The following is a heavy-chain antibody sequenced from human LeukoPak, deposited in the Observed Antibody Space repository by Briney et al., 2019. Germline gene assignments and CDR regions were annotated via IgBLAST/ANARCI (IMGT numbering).Heavy chain of an antibody. CDR3: ARDETPYSSSSAGFDP. CDR2: ISSSSYI. CDR1: GFTFSSYG. Sequence: GGSLRLSCAASGFTFSSYGMNWVRQAPGKGLEWVPSISSSSYIYYADSVKGRFTISRDNAKNSLYLQMNSLRAEDTAVYYCARDETPYSSSSAGFDPWGQGTLVTVSS. V-gene: IGHV3-21*01. J-gene: IGHJ5*02. D-gene: IGHD6-13*01.